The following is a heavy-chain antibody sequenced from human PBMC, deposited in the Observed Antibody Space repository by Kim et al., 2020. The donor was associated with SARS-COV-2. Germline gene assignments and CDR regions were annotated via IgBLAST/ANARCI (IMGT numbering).Heavy chain of an antibody. CDR2: ISDDGSNK. J-gene: IGHJ4*02. CDR3: ARDKAQDSRPNFDF. Sequence: GGSLRLSCAASGFTFSNYAMHWVRQAPGKGLEWVSVISDDGSNKYSADSVKGRFTISRDNSRSTLYLQMNRLRSDDTALYYCARDKAQDSRPNFDFWSQGTLVTVYS. D-gene: IGHD2-15*01. V-gene: IGHV3-30-3*01. CDR1: GFTFSNYA.